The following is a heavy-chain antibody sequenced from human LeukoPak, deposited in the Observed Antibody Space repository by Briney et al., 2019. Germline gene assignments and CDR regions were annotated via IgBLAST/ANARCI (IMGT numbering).Heavy chain of an antibody. CDR2: IYYSGST. V-gene: IGHV4-59*08. CDR1: GGSISSYY. CDR3: ARTDSSEYYFDY. J-gene: IGHJ4*02. Sequence: SETLSLTCTVSGGSISSYYWSWIRQPPGKGLEWIGYIYYSGSTNYNPSLKSRVTISVDTSKNQFSLKLSSVTAADTSVYYCARTDSSEYYFDYWGQGTLVTVSS. D-gene: IGHD6-19*01.